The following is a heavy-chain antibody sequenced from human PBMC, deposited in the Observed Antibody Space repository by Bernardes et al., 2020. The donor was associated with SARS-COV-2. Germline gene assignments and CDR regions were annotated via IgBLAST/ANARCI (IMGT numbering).Heavy chain of an antibody. CDR1: GFSFSGYS. J-gene: IGHJ4*02. Sequence: GGSLRLSCAASGFSFSGYSMNWVRQAPGRGLEWVSYISGSSSTINSADSVKGRFTISRDNAKKSLYLQMNSLRAEDTAVYYCARGRGGSYDFDSWGQGTLVTVSS. D-gene: IGHD1-26*01. V-gene: IGHV3-48*01. CDR3: ARGRGGSYDFDS. CDR2: ISGSSSTI.